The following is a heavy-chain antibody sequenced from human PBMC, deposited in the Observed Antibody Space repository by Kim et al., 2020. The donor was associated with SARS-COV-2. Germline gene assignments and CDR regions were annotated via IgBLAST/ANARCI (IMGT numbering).Heavy chain of an antibody. J-gene: IGHJ4*02. CDR1: GLTFSSYY. V-gene: IGHV3-30*03. CDR2: ISPDGSTK. Sequence: GGSLRLSCAASGLTFSSYYMHWVRQAPGKGLEWVAAISPDGSTKYHADSVKGRFTMSRDNSKNTLYLQMNSLKPEYAAVYYCAAHFDYWGQGTLVTVSS. CDR3: AAHFDY.